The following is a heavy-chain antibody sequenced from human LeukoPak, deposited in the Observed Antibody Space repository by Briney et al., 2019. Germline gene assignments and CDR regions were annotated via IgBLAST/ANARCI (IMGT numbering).Heavy chain of an antibody. CDR2: IKRDGSGE. CDR1: GFTFSKSW. V-gene: IGHV3-7*01. CDR3: ARDLFDY. J-gene: IGHJ4*02. Sequence: GGSLRLSCAASGFTFSKSWMGWVRQAPGKGLEWVANIKRDGSGEFYVDSVKGRFTISRDSAKNSLYLHMNSLRHEDTAVYYCARDLFDYWGQGTLVTVSS.